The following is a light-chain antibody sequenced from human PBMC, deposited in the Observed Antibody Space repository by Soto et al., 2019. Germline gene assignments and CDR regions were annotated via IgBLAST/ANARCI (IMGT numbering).Light chain of an antibody. CDR3: QQYNNWPPWT. V-gene: IGKV3-15*01. CDR1: QSVRSN. J-gene: IGKJ1*01. CDR2: DAS. Sequence: EIVITQSPCTLSVSPGERATLSCRASQSVRSNLAWYQQKPGQAPRLLMYDASTRATGIPARFSGSGSGTEFTLTISSLQSEDFAVYYCQQYNNWPPWTFGQGTKV.